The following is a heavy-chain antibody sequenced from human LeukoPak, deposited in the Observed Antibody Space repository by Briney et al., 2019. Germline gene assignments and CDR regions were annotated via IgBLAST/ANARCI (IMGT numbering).Heavy chain of an antibody. V-gene: IGHV3-23*01. CDR1: GFTFTKFA. J-gene: IGHJ4*02. CDR3: VKDRSSSWYLIRCFEY. D-gene: IGHD6-13*01. Sequence: GGSLRLSCATSGFTFTKFAMSWVRQAPGKGLEWVSGVSDSGGSTYYADSVKGRFTISRDRSKNTLFLQMDSLRGDDTAVYYCVKDRSSSWYLIRCFEYWGQGILVTVSS. CDR2: VSDSGGST.